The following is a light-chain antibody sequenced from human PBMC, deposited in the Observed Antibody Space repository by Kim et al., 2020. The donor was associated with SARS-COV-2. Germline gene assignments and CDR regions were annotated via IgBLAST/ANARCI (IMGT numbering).Light chain of an antibody. CDR1: KLWDKY. V-gene: IGLV3-1*01. Sequence: VSPGQTASITCSGDKLWDKYACWYQQKPGQSPVLVIYQDSKRPPGIPERFSGSNSGNTATLTISGTQAMDEADYYCQAWDSSTVVFGGGTQLTVL. CDR2: QDS. J-gene: IGLJ2*01. CDR3: QAWDSSTVV.